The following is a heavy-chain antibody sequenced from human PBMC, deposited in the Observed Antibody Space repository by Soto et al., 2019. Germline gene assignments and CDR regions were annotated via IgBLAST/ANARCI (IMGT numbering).Heavy chain of an antibody. D-gene: IGHD3-10*01. V-gene: IGHV3-33*01. CDR2: IWYDGSNK. CDR3: ARGPSPLTMVRGVIGLTYYYYYMDV. J-gene: IGHJ6*03. CDR1: GFTFSSYG. Sequence: HPGGSLRLSCAASGFTFSSYGMHWVRQAPGKGLEWVAVIWYDGSNKYYADSVKGRFTISRDNSKNTLYLQMNSLRAEDTAVYYCARGPSPLTMVRGVIGLTYYYYYMDVWGKGTTVTVSS.